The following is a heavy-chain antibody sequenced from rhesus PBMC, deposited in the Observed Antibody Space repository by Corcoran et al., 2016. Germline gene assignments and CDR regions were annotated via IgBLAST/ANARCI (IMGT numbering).Heavy chain of an antibody. Sequence: QVQLQESGPGVVKPSETLSLTCAVSGGSLSGYYLWSWIRQAPGKGLEWIGYIYVSGSSPNYNPSLKSRVNLSVDTSKNQLSRKLSSVTAADTAVYYCASGGYGSDLTTDYFDYWGQGVLVTVSS. CDR1: GGSLSGYY. CDR3: ASGGYGSDLTTDYFDY. CDR2: IYVSGSSP. D-gene: IGHD4-4*01. J-gene: IGHJ4*01. V-gene: IGHV4S11*01.